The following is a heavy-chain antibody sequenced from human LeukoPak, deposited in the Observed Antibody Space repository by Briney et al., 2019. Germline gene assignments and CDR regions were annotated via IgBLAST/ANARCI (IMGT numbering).Heavy chain of an antibody. CDR2: IWYDGSNK. D-gene: IGHD3-22*01. CDR1: GFTFGNYG. J-gene: IGHJ1*01. V-gene: IGHV3-33*01. CDR3: ARGDYYDSSGYSQYFQH. Sequence: GRSLRLSCAASGFTFGNYGMHWVRQAPGKGLEWVAVIWYDGSNKYYADSVKGRFTISRDNSKNTLYLQMNSLRAEDTAVYYCARGDYYDSSGYSQYFQHWGQGTLVTVSS.